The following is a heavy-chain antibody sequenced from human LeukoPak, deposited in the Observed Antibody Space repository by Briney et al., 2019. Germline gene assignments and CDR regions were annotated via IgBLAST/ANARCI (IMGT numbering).Heavy chain of an antibody. CDR2: IIPIFGTA. Sequence: SVKVSCKASGGTFSSYAISWVRQAPGQGLEWMGGIIPIFGTANYAQKFQGRVTITADESTSTAYMELSSLRSEDTAVYYCARDRGVVPTTWYFDYWGQGTLVTVSS. V-gene: IGHV1-69*01. CDR3: ARDRGVVPTTWYFDY. D-gene: IGHD3-3*01. J-gene: IGHJ4*02. CDR1: GGTFSSYA.